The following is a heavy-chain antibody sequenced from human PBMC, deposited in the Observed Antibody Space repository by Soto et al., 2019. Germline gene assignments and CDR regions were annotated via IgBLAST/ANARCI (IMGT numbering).Heavy chain of an antibody. J-gene: IGHJ5*02. Sequence: QVQLQESGPGLMKPSQTLSLTCTVSGGSITSGGYYWSWIRQHPGKGLEWIGYIYYSGSTYYNPSLKSRVTISVDTSKNQFSLKLSSVTAADTAVYYCARMYYYGSGSYSGWFDPWGQGTLVTVSS. CDR3: ARMYYYGSGSYSGWFDP. CDR1: GGSITSGGYY. CDR2: IYYSGST. D-gene: IGHD3-10*01. V-gene: IGHV4-31*03.